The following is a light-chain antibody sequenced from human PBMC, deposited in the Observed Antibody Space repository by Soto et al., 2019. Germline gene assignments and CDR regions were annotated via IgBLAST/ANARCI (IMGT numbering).Light chain of an antibody. Sequence: QSALTQPASVSGSPGQSITISCTGTSNNVGGYQYVSWYQQHPGKAPKLMIFDVSNRPSGVSNRFSGSKSGNTAFLTISGLQAEDEAEYYCSSSTTSSTLVFGGGTKLTVL. CDR3: SSSTTSSTLV. CDR1: SNNVGGYQY. V-gene: IGLV2-14*03. CDR2: DVS. J-gene: IGLJ3*02.